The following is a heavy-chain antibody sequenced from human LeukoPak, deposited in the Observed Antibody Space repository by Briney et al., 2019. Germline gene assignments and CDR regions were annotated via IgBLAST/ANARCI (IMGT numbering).Heavy chain of an antibody. J-gene: IGHJ6*03. Sequence: GGSLRLSCAASGFTFSDYYMSWIRQAPGKGLEWVSYISSSGSTIYYADSVKGRFTISRDNAKNSLYLQMNSLRAEDTAVYYCARPCSGGSCYFEVYYMDVWGKGTTVTVSS. CDR1: GFTFSDYY. CDR3: ARPCSGGSCYFEVYYMDV. CDR2: ISSSGSTI. V-gene: IGHV3-11*01. D-gene: IGHD2-15*01.